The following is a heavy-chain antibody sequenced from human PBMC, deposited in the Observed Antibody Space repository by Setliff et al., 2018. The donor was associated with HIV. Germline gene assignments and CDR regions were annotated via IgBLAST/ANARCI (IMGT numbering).Heavy chain of an antibody. V-gene: IGHV3-48*03. CDR3: TRHGFYYDGHYYGMDV. Sequence: TGGSLRLSCAASGFTFSSYEMNWVRQAPGKGLEWISYISSSDSTIYYADSVKGRFTISRDNAKNSLYLQMNSLKTEDTAVYYCTRHGFYYDGHYYGMDVWGQGTTVTVSS. J-gene: IGHJ6*02. CDR2: ISSSDSTI. CDR1: GFTFSSYE. D-gene: IGHD3-22*01.